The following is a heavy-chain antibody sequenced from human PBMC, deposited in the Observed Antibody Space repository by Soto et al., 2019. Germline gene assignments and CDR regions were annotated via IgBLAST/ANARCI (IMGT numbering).Heavy chain of an antibody. CDR1: GFTFSNYG. Sequence: QVQLVESGGGVVQPGRSLRLSCAASGFTFSNYGMHWVRQAPGKGLEWVALIWYDGINKYCADSVKGRFTISRDNSKNTLYLQMNSLRAEDTAVYYCARDYDSSGYPRYYFDYWGQGTLVTVSS. CDR3: ARDYDSSGYPRYYFDY. CDR2: IWYDGINK. D-gene: IGHD3-22*01. J-gene: IGHJ4*02. V-gene: IGHV3-33*01.